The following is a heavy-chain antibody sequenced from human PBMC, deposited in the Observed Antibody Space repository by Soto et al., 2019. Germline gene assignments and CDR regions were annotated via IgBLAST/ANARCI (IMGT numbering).Heavy chain of an antibody. CDR1: GGSFRSYA. Sequence: QVQLVQSGAEVKKPGSSVKVSCKASGGSFRSYAVNWVRQAPGQGLECLGGIIPIFGTPNYAQKFHGRVSITADESTSTVYMDLISLTSEDTAVYYCAYSANHRYFFDSWAREPWSPSHQ. D-gene: IGHD5-18*01. J-gene: IGHJ5*01. CDR3: AYSANHRYFFDS. CDR2: IIPIFGTP. V-gene: IGHV1-69*12.